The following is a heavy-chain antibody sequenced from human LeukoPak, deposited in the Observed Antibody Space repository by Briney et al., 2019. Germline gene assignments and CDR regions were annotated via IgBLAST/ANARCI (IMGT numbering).Heavy chain of an antibody. Sequence: GGSLRLPCAASGFTFSSYAMSWCRKAPRKGLEWLSAISGSGGSTYYADSVKGRFTISIDNSKNTLSLQMNSLGAADAAVYYCAKCRGVVVVDATVDYWGKGTLVTVSS. V-gene: IGHV3-23*01. CDR2: ISGSGGST. D-gene: IGHD2-15*01. J-gene: IGHJ4*02. CDR1: GFTFSSYA. CDR3: AKCRGVVVVDATVDY.